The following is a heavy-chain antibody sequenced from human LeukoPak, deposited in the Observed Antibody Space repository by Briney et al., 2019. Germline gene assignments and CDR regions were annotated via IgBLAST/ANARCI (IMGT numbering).Heavy chain of an antibody. CDR2: IIPNLGIA. J-gene: IGHJ4*02. CDR1: GGTFSNYA. D-gene: IGHD1-26*01. CDR3: SRGAAVGAAFGY. Sequence: ASVKVSCRASGGTFSNYAISWVRQAPGQGLEWMGRIIPNLGIANYAQKFQGRVTITADKSTSTTYMDLSSLRSEDTAVYFCSRGAAVGAAFGYWGQGTLVTVSS. V-gene: IGHV1-69*04.